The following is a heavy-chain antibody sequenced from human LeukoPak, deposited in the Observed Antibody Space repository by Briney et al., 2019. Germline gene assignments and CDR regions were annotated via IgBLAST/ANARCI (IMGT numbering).Heavy chain of an antibody. CDR3: ARQTTTTGIDY. V-gene: IGHV4-34*01. CDR2: INHSGST. CDR1: GGSFSGYY. D-gene: IGHD1-1*01. J-gene: IGHJ4*02. Sequence: SETLSLTCAVYGGSFSGYYWSWIRQPPGKGLEWIGEINHSGSTNYNPSLKSRVTISVGTSKNQFSLKLSSVTAADTAVYYCARQTTTTGIDYWGQGTLVTVSS.